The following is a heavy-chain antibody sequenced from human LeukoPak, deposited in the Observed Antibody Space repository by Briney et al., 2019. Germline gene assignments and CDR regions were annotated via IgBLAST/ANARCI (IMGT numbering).Heavy chain of an antibody. CDR2: IDPSDSHT. J-gene: IGHJ1*01. Sequence: GESLKISCKGSGYSFTTYWISWVRQMPGKGLEWMGRIDPSDSHTNYSPSFQGHVTISVDKSISSAYPQWSSLEASDTAMYFCARHADYDTTGYYYVTYFLHWGQGTLVAVSS. CDR3: ARHADYDTTGYYYVTYFLH. CDR1: GYSFTTYW. V-gene: IGHV5-10-1*01. D-gene: IGHD3-22*01.